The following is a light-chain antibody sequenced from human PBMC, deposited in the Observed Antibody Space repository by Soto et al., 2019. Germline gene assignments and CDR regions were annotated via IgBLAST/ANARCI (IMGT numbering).Light chain of an antibody. CDR1: QSVSSN. J-gene: IGKJ4*01. V-gene: IGKV3-15*01. Sequence: EIVMTQSPATLSVSPGERATLSCGASQSVSSNLAWYQQKPGQAPKLLSYNPSTRATGIPARFSVSGSGTEFTLTISSLQSEDFALYYCQQYDDWSLTFGGGTKVEIK. CDR2: NPS. CDR3: QQYDDWSLT.